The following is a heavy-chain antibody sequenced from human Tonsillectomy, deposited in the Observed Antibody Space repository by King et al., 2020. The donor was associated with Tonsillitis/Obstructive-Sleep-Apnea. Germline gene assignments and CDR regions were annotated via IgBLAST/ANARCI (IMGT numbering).Heavy chain of an antibody. CDR3: VKDWGTYCSRTSCHDY. CDR1: GFTFSSYA. J-gene: IGHJ4*02. Sequence: VQLVESGGGLVQPGGSLRHSCSASGFTFSSYAMHWVRQAPGKGLEYVSAISSNGGSTYYADSVKGRFTISRDNSKNTLYLQMSSLRAEDTAVYYCVKDWGTYCSRTSCHDYWGQGTLVTVSS. CDR2: ISSNGGST. D-gene: IGHD2-2*01. V-gene: IGHV3-64D*06.